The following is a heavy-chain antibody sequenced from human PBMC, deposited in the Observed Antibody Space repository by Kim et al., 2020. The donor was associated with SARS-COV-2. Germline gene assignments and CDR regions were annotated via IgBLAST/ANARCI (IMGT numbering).Heavy chain of an antibody. CDR3: ARAKVKVGALEY. CDR1: GGSISSFY. J-gene: IGHJ4*02. Sequence: SETLSLTCTVSGGSISSFYWSWIRQPAGKGLEWIGRIYSSGTTDYSPSLKSRLSMSIDTSKNQFSLKLSSLTAADTAVYYCARAKVKVGALEYWGQGTLVTVSS. V-gene: IGHV4-4*07. D-gene: IGHD1-26*01. CDR2: IYSSGTT.